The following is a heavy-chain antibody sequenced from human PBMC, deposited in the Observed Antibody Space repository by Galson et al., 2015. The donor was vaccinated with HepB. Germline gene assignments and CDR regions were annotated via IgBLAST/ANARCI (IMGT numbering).Heavy chain of an antibody. D-gene: IGHD3-10*01. Sequence: SLRLSCAASGFTFSPYTMHWVRQAPGKGLEWVALISYDGSKEYYADSVKGRSTISRDNSKNTLYLAMYSLRAEDTAAYYCARGVAGSGYFDFWGQGTLVTVSS. J-gene: IGHJ4*02. CDR2: ISYDGSKE. V-gene: IGHV3-30-3*01. CDR3: ARGVAGSGYFDF. CDR1: GFTFSPYT.